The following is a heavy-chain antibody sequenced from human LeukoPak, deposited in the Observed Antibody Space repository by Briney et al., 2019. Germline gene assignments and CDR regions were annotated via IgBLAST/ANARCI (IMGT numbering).Heavy chain of an antibody. Sequence: PGGSLRLSCEASGFTFSSYGMQWVRQAPGMGPEWVSVISHDGTVTHYADSVKGRFTTSRDSSTNTLYLQMDSLRTEDTAVYYCAKEGSQYASSWFDYWGQGTLVTVSS. CDR2: ISHDGTVT. V-gene: IGHV3-30*18. J-gene: IGHJ4*02. D-gene: IGHD6-13*01. CDR1: GFTFSSYG. CDR3: AKEGSQYASSWFDY.